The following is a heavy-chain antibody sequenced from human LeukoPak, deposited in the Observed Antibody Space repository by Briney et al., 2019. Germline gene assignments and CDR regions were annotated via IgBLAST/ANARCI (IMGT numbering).Heavy chain of an antibody. J-gene: IGHJ3*02. CDR2: ISGGSRTI. D-gene: IGHD6-19*01. V-gene: IGHV3-11*04. Sequence: GGSLRLSCAASGFTFSDYYMNWIRQAPGKGLEWVSSISGGSRTINYADSVKGRFTTSRDNAKNSLFLQMSSLRAEDTAVYYCAREMYAGWYFAFDIWGQGTMVTVSS. CDR3: AREMYAGWYFAFDI. CDR1: GFTFSDYY.